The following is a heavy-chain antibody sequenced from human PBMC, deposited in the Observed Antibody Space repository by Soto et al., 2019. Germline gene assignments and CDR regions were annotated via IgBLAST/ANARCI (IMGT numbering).Heavy chain of an antibody. V-gene: IGHV3-23*01. CDR2: ISGSGGST. CDR1: GFTFSSYA. D-gene: IGHD5-18*01. Sequence: PGGSLRLSCAASGFTFSSYAMSWVRQAPGKGLEWVSAISGSGGSTYYADSVKGRFTISRDNSKNTLYLQMNSLRAEDTAVYYCAKGAAMVSLYYYYGMDVWGQGTTVTVSS. J-gene: IGHJ6*02. CDR3: AKGAAMVSLYYYYGMDV.